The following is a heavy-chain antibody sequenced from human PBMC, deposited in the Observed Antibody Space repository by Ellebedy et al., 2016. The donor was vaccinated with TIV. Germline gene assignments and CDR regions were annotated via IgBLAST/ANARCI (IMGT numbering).Heavy chain of an antibody. Sequence: GESLKISCVASGFNVRSSYMSWVRQAPGKGLEWVSVLYSGGNTYYADSVRGRFTISRDNSKNTLYLQMNSMRAEDTAVYYCARLDYESSGYYWGQGTLVAVSS. CDR1: GFNVRSSY. V-gene: IGHV3-66*04. CDR2: LYSGGNT. CDR3: ARLDYESSGYY. D-gene: IGHD3-22*01. J-gene: IGHJ4*02.